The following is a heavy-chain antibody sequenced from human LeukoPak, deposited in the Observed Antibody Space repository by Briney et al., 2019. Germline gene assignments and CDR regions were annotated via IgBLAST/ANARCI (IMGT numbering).Heavy chain of an antibody. D-gene: IGHD6-19*01. J-gene: IGHJ4*02. CDR1: GGSLSSYY. CDR3: ARIPIAVAGTDLGGTFDY. CDR2: IYYSGST. Sequence: SETLSLTCTVSGGSLSSYYWSWVRQPPGKGLEWIGYIYYSGSTYYNPSLKSRVTTSVDTSKNQFSLKLSSVTAADTAVYYCARIPIAVAGTDLGGTFDYWGQGTLVTVSS. V-gene: IGHV4-59*12.